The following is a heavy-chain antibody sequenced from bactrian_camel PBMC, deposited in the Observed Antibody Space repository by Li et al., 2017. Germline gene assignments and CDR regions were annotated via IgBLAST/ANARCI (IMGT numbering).Heavy chain of an antibody. J-gene: IGHJ4*01. CDR1: GPRNRRYC. CDR2: VYIGRGRT. Sequence: HVQLVESGGGSVAAGGSLSLSCAASGPRNRRYCMGWFRQAPGKEREGVAAVYIGRGRTYYADSVKGRFTFSQDNAKNTLYLQMNSLKPEDTAMYYCAAGNYPVNKLRPSGYDDWGQGTQVTVS. V-gene: IGHV3S1*01. D-gene: IGHD2*01. CDR3: AAGNYPVNKLRPSGYDD.